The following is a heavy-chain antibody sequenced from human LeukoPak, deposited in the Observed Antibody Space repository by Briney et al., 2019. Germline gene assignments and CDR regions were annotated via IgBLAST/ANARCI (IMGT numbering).Heavy chain of an antibody. CDR3: AKFDTIFGGYYDY. CDR1: GHTFDHYA. D-gene: IGHD3-3*01. Sequence: RAGGSLTLSCPPPGHTFDHYAMHWVRQAPANGLAWVSGISWNSGSIGYADSVKGRFTISRDNAKNSLYLQMNSLRAEDTALYYCAKFDTIFGGYYDYWGQGTLVTVSS. CDR2: ISWNSGSI. J-gene: IGHJ4*02. V-gene: IGHV3-9*01.